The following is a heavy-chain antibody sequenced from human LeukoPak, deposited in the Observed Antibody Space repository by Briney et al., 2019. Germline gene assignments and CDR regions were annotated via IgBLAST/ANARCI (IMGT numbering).Heavy chain of an antibody. CDR1: GFTFSSYG. CDR3: AKGLHHMDGYSNY. D-gene: IGHD5-18*01. Sequence: GTLRLSCAASGFTFSSYGMSWVRQAPGKGLEWVSAISGSGGSTYYADSVKGRFTISRDNSENTLYLQMNSLRAEDTAVCYCAKGLHHMDGYSNYWGQGTLVTVSS. V-gene: IGHV3-23*01. CDR2: ISGSGGST. J-gene: IGHJ4*02.